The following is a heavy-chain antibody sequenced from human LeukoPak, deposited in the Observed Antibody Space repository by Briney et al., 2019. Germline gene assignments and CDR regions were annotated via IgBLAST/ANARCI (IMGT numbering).Heavy chain of an antibody. CDR3: ARDHYYDGRGRFDP. CDR2: VYFDGGT. D-gene: IGHD3-16*01. V-gene: IGHV4-39*07. Sequence: SETLSLTCSVSGGSVTSGTYHWGWIRQPPGKGLEWIGSVYFDGGTHYKPSLQSRVTISVDTSRNQFSLRLSSVTAADTALYYCARDHYYDGRGRFDPWGQGTLVTVSS. J-gene: IGHJ5*02. CDR1: GGSVTSGTYH.